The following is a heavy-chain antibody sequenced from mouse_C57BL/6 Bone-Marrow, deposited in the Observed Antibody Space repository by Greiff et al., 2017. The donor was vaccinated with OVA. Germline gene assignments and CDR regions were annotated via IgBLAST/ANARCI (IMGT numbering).Heavy chain of an antibody. D-gene: IGHD2-3*01. V-gene: IGHV5-16*01. CDR2: INYDGSST. CDR1: GFTFSDYY. CDR3: ARARYDGYCPYWYIDV. Sequence: EVKLVESEGGLVQPGSSMKLSCTASGFTFSDYYMAWVRQVPEKGLEWVANINYDGSSTYYLDSLKSRFIISRDNAKNILYLQMGSLKSEDTATYDCARARYDGYCPYWYIDVWGTGTTVTVSS. J-gene: IGHJ1*03.